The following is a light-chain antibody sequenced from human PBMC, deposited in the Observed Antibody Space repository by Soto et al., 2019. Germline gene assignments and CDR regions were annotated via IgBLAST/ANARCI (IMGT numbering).Light chain of an antibody. V-gene: IGKV3-20*01. J-gene: IGKJ1*01. CDR2: GAS. CDR1: QSVSSSY. Sequence: EIVLTQSPGTLSLSPVERATLSCRASQSVSSSYLAWYQQKPGQAPRLLIYGASSRATGIPDRFSGSGSGTDFTITMSRLECEDFAVYYCQQYGSSPWTFGHGGKGESK. CDR3: QQYGSSPWT.